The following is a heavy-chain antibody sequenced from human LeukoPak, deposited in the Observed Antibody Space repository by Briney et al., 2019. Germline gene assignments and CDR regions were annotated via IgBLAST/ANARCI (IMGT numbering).Heavy chain of an antibody. CDR1: GGSISSGGNS. V-gene: IGHV4-30-2*01. Sequence: SETLSLTCAVSGGSISSGGNSWSWIRQPPGKGLEWIGYIYHSGSTYYNPSLKSRVTISVDRSKNQFSLKLSTVTAADTAVYYCARALSWFDPWGQGTLVTVSS. CDR3: ARALSWFDP. J-gene: IGHJ5*02. D-gene: IGHD3-16*01. CDR2: IYHSGST.